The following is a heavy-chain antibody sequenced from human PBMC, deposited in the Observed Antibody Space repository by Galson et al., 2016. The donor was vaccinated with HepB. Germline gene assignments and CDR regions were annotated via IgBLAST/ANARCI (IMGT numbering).Heavy chain of an antibody. J-gene: IGHJ3*02. CDR2: LYYTGRT. D-gene: IGHD3-3*01. CDR3: ARREESYYDFWSGYYYSI. V-gene: IGHV4-39*01. Sequence: GKGLEWIGSLYYTGRTYYNPSLKSRLTISVDTSKNQFSLKLRSVTAADTAVYYCARREESYYDFWSGYYYSIWGQGTMVTVSS.